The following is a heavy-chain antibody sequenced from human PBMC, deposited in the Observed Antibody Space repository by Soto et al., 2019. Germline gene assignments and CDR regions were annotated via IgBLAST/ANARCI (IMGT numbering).Heavy chain of an antibody. J-gene: IGHJ4*01. V-gene: IGHV4-59*01. D-gene: IGHD6-13*01. CDR2: IYYSGST. Sequence: SETLSLTCTVSGGSISSYYWSWIRQPPGKGLEWIGYIYYSGSTNYNPSLKSRVTISVDTSKNQFSLKLSSVTAADTAVYYCARKEFYSSSLDYWGPGTLVNGSS. CDR1: GGSISSYY. CDR3: ARKEFYSSSLDY.